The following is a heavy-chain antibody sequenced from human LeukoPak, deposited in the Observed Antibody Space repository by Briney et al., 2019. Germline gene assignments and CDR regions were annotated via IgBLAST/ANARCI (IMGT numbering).Heavy chain of an antibody. CDR3: ARAPVAGPSLIDY. J-gene: IGHJ4*02. Sequence: GGSLRLSCAASGFTFSSYGMHWVRQAPGKGLEWVAVIWYDGSNKYYADSVKGRFTISRDNSKNTLYLQMNSLRAEDTAVYYCARAPVAGPSLIDYWGQGTLVTVSS. V-gene: IGHV3-33*01. CDR1: GFTFSSYG. CDR2: IWYDGSNK. D-gene: IGHD2-21*01.